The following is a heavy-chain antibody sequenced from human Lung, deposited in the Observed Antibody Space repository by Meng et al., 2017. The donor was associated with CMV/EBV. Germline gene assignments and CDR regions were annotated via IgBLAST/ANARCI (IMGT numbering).Heavy chain of an antibody. CDR3: ARDRSSDWFDP. V-gene: IGHV4-31*03. Sequence: CTVSGGSISSGGYYWSWIRQHPGKGLEWIGYIYYSGSTYYNPSLKSRVTISVDTSKNQFSLKLSSVTAADTAVYYCARDRSSDWFDPWGQGTQVTVSS. J-gene: IGHJ5*02. CDR1: GGSISSGGYY. CDR2: IYYSGST. D-gene: IGHD3-10*01.